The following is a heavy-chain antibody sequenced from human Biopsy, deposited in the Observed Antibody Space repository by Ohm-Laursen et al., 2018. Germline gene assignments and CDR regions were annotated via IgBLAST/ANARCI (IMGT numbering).Heavy chain of an antibody. D-gene: IGHD4/OR15-4a*01. Sequence: SLRLSCSASGFTFATYGMSWVRQAPGKRLEWVSGISSTGNSTYYADSVKGRFTISRDNSKNTLYLQLNSLRVEDTALYYCAKDRRTMRVWYFDLWGRGTLVTVSS. CDR1: GFTFATYG. CDR3: AKDRRTMRVWYFDL. CDR2: ISSTGNST. J-gene: IGHJ2*01. V-gene: IGHV3-23*01.